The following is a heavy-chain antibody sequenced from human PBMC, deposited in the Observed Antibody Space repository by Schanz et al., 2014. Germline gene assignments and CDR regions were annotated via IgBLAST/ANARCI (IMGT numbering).Heavy chain of an antibody. V-gene: IGHV4-59*11. Sequence: QVQLRESGPGLFPPSETLSLTCPFSFFSIISHSWSWVRQAPGEGLEWIGYLFNSERAKYNPSLESRITMSLDTSKSQFSLHLRYVTAADTAVYYCATIPRGNIYGYFDYWGQGTLVTVSS. J-gene: IGHJ4*02. CDR2: LFNSERA. CDR1: FFSIISHS. CDR3: ATIPRGNIYGYFDY. D-gene: IGHD5-18*01.